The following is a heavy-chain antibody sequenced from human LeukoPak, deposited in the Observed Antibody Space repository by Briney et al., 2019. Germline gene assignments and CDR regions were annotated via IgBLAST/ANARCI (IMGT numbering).Heavy chain of an antibody. Sequence: EASVKVSCKASGYTFTDYYMHWVRQAPGQGLEWMGIINPSGGSTSYAQKFQGRVTMTRDTSTSTVYMELSSLSSEDTAVYFCARVDAEGSGVKYFDYWGQGTLVTVSS. CDR1: GYTFTDYY. D-gene: IGHD3-10*01. CDR3: ARVDAEGSGVKYFDY. J-gene: IGHJ4*02. V-gene: IGHV1-46*01. CDR2: INPSGGST.